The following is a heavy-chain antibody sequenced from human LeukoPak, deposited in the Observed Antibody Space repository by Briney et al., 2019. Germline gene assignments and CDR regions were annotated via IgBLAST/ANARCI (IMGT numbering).Heavy chain of an antibody. Sequence: GESLKISCQASGYNFPNYWLAWVRQMPGKGLEWMGIIYPGDSDTRYSPSFQGQVTISAGKSISTADRSISTAYLQWSSLKASDTAMYYCARRIAGGGVDYWGQGTLVTVSS. CDR2: IYPGDSDT. D-gene: IGHD6-13*01. V-gene: IGHV5-51*01. CDR1: GYNFPNYW. J-gene: IGHJ4*02. CDR3: ARRIAGGGVDY.